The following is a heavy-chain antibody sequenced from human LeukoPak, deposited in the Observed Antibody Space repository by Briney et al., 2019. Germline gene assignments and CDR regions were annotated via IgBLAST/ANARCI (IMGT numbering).Heavy chain of an antibody. CDR1: GYTFTSYD. Sequence: ASVKVSCKASGYTFTSYDINWVRQATGQGLEWMGWMNPNSGNTGYAQKFQGRVTMTRNTSISTAYMELSSLRSEDTAVYYCARGYYGSGSYSIPFDYWGQGTLATVSS. D-gene: IGHD3-10*01. V-gene: IGHV1-8*01. CDR3: ARGYYGSGSYSIPFDY. CDR2: MNPNSGNT. J-gene: IGHJ4*02.